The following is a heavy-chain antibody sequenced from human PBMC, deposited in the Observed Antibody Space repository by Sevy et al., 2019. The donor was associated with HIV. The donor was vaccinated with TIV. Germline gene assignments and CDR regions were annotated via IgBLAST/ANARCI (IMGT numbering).Heavy chain of an antibody. J-gene: IGHJ5*02. CDR3: ATVGLRYYSGPSVYTGDCFDP. Sequence: ASVKVSCKVSGYTLTKLSIHWVRQAPGKGLEWMGDFDPQDTETIYAQRFQGRLTMTEDTSTDTAYMELSSLTSEDTAVYYCATVGLRYYSGPSVYTGDCFDPWGQGTLVTVSS. CDR1: GYTLTKLS. D-gene: IGHD2-15*01. CDR2: FDPQDTET. V-gene: IGHV1-24*01.